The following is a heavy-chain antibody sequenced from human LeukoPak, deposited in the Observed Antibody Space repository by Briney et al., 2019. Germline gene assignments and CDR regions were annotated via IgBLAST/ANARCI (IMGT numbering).Heavy chain of an antibody. CDR2: IYHSGST. D-gene: IGHD1-14*01. J-gene: IGHJ4*02. CDR1: GGSISSSNW. Sequence: SETPSLTCAVSGGSISSSNWWSRVRQPPGKGLEWIGEIYHSGSTNYNSSLKSRITISVDKSKNQFSLEMSSVTAADTAVYYCARDGTENFYSFDYWGQGTLVTVSS. V-gene: IGHV4-4*02. CDR3: ARDGTENFYSFDY.